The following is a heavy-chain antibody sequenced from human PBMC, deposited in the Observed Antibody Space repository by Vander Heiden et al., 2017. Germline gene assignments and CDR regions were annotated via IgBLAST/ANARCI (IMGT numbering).Heavy chain of an antibody. CDR1: GFTFSSYA. Sequence: QVQLVESGGGVVQPGRSLRLSCAASGFTFSSYAMHWVRQAPGKGLEWVAVISYDGSNKYYADSVKGRFTISRDNSKNTLYLQMNSLRAEDTAVYYCARDRLIAARAYYYYYGMDVWGQGTTVTVSS. D-gene: IGHD6-6*01. V-gene: IGHV3-30-3*01. J-gene: IGHJ6*02. CDR3: ARDRLIAARAYYYYYGMDV. CDR2: ISYDGSNK.